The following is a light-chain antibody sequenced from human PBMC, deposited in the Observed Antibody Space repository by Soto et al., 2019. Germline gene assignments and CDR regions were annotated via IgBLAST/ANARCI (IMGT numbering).Light chain of an antibody. CDR3: QQYNRYSWT. CDR2: DAS. CDR1: QSISSW. J-gene: IGKJ1*01. Sequence: DIQMTQSPSTLSASVGDRVTITCRASQSISSWLAWYQQKPGKAPKILIYDASSLERGVPSRFSGSGSGTEFTLTISSLQPDDFATYYCQQYNRYSWTFGQGTKVDIK. V-gene: IGKV1-5*01.